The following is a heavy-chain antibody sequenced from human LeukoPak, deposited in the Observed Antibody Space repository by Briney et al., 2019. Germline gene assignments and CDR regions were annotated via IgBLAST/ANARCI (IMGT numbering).Heavy chain of an antibody. J-gene: IGHJ4*02. CDR3: ATAIVVVVAATTYFDY. CDR2: FDPEDGET. CDR1: GYTLTELS. D-gene: IGHD2-15*01. V-gene: IGHV1-24*01. Sequence: PGASVKVSCKVSGYTLTELSMHWVRQAPGKGLEWMGGFDPEDGETIYAQKLQGRVTMTEDTSTDTAYMELSSLRSEDTAVYYCATAIVVVVAATTYFDYWGQGTLVTVSS.